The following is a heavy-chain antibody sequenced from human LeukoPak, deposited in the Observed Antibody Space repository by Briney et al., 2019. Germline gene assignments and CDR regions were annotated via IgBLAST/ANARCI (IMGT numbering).Heavy chain of an antibody. CDR3: ARVSPLTGYNY. V-gene: IGHV4-59*01. J-gene: IGHJ4*02. Sequence: SETLSLTCTVSGGSISSYYWSWIRQPPGKGLEWIGYIYYSGSTNYNPSLKSRVTISVDTSKNQFSLKLSSVTAADTAVYYCARVSPLTGYNYWGQGTLVTVSS. CDR1: GGSISSYY. CDR2: IYYSGST. D-gene: IGHD3-9*01.